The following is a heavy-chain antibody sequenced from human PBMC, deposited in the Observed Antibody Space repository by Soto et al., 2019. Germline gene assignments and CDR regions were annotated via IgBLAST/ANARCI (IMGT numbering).Heavy chain of an antibody. CDR1: GYTFTSYD. V-gene: IGHV1-8*01. D-gene: IGHD2-15*01. CDR2: MNPNSGNT. Sequence: ASVKVSCKASGYTFTSYDINWVRQATGQGLEWMGWMNPNSGNTGYAQKFQGRVTMTRNTSVSTAYMGLSSLRSEDTAVYYCARGANGYCSGGSCYPPGRYYYYYMDVWGKGTTVTVSS. J-gene: IGHJ6*03. CDR3: ARGANGYCSGGSCYPPGRYYYYYMDV.